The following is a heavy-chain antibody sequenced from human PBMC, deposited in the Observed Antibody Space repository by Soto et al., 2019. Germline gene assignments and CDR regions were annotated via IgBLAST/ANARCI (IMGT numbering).Heavy chain of an antibody. V-gene: IGHV3-33*01. Sequence: QVQLVESGGGVVQPGRSLRLSCAASGFTFSSYGMHLVRQAPGKGLEWVAVIWSDGSNKYYADSVKGRFTISRDNSKNTLYLQTNSLRAEDTAVYYCARDGLSRDVYNYAFDYWGQGTLVTVSS. CDR2: IWSDGSNK. CDR3: ARDGLSRDVYNYAFDY. J-gene: IGHJ4*02. D-gene: IGHD3-16*01. CDR1: GFTFSSYG.